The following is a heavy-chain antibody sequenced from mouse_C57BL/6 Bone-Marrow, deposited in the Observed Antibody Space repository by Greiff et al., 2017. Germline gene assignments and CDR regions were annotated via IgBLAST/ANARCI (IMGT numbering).Heavy chain of an antibody. Sequence: EVQLVESGGGLVQPGGSLSLSCAASGFTFTDYYMSWVRQPPGKALEWLGFIRNKANGYTTEYSASVKGRFTISRDNSQIILYLQMNALRAEDSATYYCARLYDYDPAWFAYWGQGTLVTVSA. CDR2: IRNKANGYTT. CDR1: GFTFTDYY. D-gene: IGHD2-4*01. CDR3: ARLYDYDPAWFAY. V-gene: IGHV7-3*01. J-gene: IGHJ3*01.